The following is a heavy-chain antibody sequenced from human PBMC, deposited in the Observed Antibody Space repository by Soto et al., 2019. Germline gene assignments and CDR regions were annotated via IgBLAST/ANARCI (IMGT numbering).Heavy chain of an antibody. D-gene: IGHD6-13*01. Sequence: ASVKVSCKASGYTFTGYYMHWVRQAPGQGLEWMGWINPNSGGTNYAQKFQGWVTMTRDTSISTAYMELSRLRSDDTAVYYCARGSSSRIPMGYYYYGMDVWGQGTTVTVSS. CDR3: ARGSSSRIPMGYYYYGMDV. CDR2: INPNSGGT. J-gene: IGHJ6*02. CDR1: GYTFTGYY. V-gene: IGHV1-2*04.